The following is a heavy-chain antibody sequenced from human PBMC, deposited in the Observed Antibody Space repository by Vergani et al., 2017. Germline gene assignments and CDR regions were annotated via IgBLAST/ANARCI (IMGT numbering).Heavy chain of an antibody. CDR3: ARAPVYYDILTDYYMNRFVDY. V-gene: IGHV1-8*03. CDR2: MNPNSGNT. J-gene: IGHJ4*02. Sequence: QVQLVQSGAEVKKPGASVKVSCKASGYTFTSYDINWVRQATGQGLEWMGWMNPNSGNTGYAQKFQGRVTITRNTSISTAYMELSSLRSEDTAVYYCARAPVYYDILTDYYMNRFVDYWGQGTLVTVSS. D-gene: IGHD3-9*01. CDR1: GYTFTSYD.